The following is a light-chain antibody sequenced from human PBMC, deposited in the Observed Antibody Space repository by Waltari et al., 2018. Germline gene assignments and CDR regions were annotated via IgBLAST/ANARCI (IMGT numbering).Light chain of an antibody. CDR1: SGSISTNYY. V-gene: IGLV8-61*01. Sequence: QTVVTQEPSFSVSPGGTVTLTCALSSGSISTNYYPSWYQQSPGQAPRPLIYSTNTRSSGVPDRFSGSILGNRAALTITGAQADDESDYRCVLYLDRDILFGGGTKLTVL. CDR2: STN. J-gene: IGLJ3*02. CDR3: VLYLDRDIL.